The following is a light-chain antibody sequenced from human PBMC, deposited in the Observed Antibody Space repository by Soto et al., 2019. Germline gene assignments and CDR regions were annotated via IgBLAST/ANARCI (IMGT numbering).Light chain of an antibody. CDR2: EVS. Sequence: QSVLTQPASVSGSPGQSITISCTGISSDVGGYNYVSWYQQHPGKAPKLMIYEVSNRPSGVSSRFSGSKSGNTASLTISGLQAEDEADYYCSSFTGSSTLAYVFGTGTKLTVL. CDR3: SSFTGSSTLAYV. V-gene: IGLV2-14*01. CDR1: SSDVGGYNY. J-gene: IGLJ1*01.